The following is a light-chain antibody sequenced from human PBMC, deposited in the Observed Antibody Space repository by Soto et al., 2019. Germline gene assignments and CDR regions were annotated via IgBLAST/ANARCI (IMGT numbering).Light chain of an antibody. Sequence: QSVLTQPPSASGTPGRRVTISCSTSSSNIGGNTVNWYQQVPGTAPKLLIYSYDQRPSGVPDRFSGSKSGTSASLAISGLQSEDEADYYCAAWDASLNGYVFGTGTKLTVL. CDR3: AAWDASLNGYV. CDR1: SSNIGGNT. J-gene: IGLJ1*01. V-gene: IGLV1-44*01. CDR2: SYD.